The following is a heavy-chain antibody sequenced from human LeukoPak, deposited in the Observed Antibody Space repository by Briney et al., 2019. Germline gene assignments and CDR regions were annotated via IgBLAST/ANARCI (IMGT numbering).Heavy chain of an antibody. D-gene: IGHD2-8*01. V-gene: IGHV4-61*09. Sequence: SQTLSLTCSVSGGPITSGSYFWSWIRQPAGKPLGWIGHIYTSGKTNYSPSLKSRVTISMDTSKNEFSLTLTSVTAADAAVYYCARGGDVLIPGPTPYDAYYSYMEVWGKGTTVIVSS. CDR1: GGPITSGSYF. CDR3: ARGGDVLIPGPTPYDAYYSYMEV. CDR2: IYTSGKT. J-gene: IGHJ6*03.